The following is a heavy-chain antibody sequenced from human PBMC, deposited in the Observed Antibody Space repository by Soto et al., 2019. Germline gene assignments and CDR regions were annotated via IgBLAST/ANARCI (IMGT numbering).Heavy chain of an antibody. J-gene: IGHJ4*02. V-gene: IGHV3-7*04. D-gene: IGHD3-16*01. Sequence: GGSLRLSCAASGFSFTSYWMDWVRQAPGKGLEWVAMINEDGSEKYYVDSVKGRFTISRDNAKNSLYLEMDSLRAEDTAVYYCVTDYDAKGWGTCWGQGNLVTV. CDR1: GFSFTSYW. CDR2: INEDGSEK. CDR3: VTDYDAKGWGTC.